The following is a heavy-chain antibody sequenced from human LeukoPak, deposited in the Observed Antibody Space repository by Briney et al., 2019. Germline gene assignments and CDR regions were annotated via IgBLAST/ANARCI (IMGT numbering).Heavy chain of an antibody. CDR3: ARKPGGYYGDYVHFDY. J-gene: IGHJ4*02. V-gene: IGHV4-31*03. CDR2: IYYSGST. Sequence: SQTLSLTCTVSGDSISSGGYYWSWIRQHPGKGLEWIGYIYYSGSTYYNPSLKSRVTISVDTSKNQFSLKLSSVTAADTAVYYCARKPGGYYGDYVHFDYWGQGALVTVSS. CDR1: GDSISSGGYY. D-gene: IGHD4-17*01.